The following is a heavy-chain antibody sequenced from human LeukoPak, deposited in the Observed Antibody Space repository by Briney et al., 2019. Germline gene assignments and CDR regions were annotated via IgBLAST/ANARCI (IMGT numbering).Heavy chain of an antibody. CDR1: GYTFTSYA. V-gene: IGHV1-3*01. CDR3: ARGGVVVVAALDY. Sequence: ASVKVSCKASGYTFTSYAMHWVRQAPGQRLEWMGWINAGNGNTKYSQKFQGRVTITRDTSASTAYMELSRLRSDDTAVYYCARGGVVVVAALDYWGQGTLVTVSS. CDR2: INAGNGNT. D-gene: IGHD2-15*01. J-gene: IGHJ4*02.